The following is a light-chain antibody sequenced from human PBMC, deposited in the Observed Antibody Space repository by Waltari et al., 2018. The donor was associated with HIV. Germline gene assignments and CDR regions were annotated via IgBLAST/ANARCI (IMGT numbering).Light chain of an antibody. CDR1: NGHSDYA. Sequence: QLLLTQSPSASASLGASVRLTCTLSNGHSDYAITWHQQQPEKRPRFLMRLNSDGSHNKGDGISDRFSGSSSGAERYLTISSLQAEDEGDYHCQTWGAGIQVFGGGTKLTVL. J-gene: IGLJ2*01. V-gene: IGLV4-69*01. CDR2: LNSDGSH. CDR3: QTWGAGIQV.